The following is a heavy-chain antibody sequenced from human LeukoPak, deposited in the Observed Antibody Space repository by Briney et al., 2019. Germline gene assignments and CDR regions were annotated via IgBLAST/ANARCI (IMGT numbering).Heavy chain of an antibody. CDR3: ARERYYYGSGSAGY. Sequence: GRSLRLSCAASGFTFSSYGMHWVRQAPGKGLEWVAVIWYDGSNKCYADSVKGRFTISRDNSKNTLYLQMNSLRAEDTAVYYCARERYYYGSGSAGYWGQGTLVTVPS. CDR2: IWYDGSNK. J-gene: IGHJ4*02. V-gene: IGHV3-33*01. D-gene: IGHD3-10*01. CDR1: GFTFSSYG.